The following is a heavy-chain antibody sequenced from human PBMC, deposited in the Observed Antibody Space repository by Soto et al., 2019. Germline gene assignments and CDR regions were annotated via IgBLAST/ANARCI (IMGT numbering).Heavy chain of an antibody. CDR2: TASDGSNK. D-gene: IGHD6-6*01. J-gene: IGHJ4*02. Sequence: QVQLVESGGGVVQPGRSLRLPCAASGFTFSIYGMHWIRQAPGKGLEWVAVTASDGSNKYYADSVKGRFTISRDNSKNTLYLEMNSLRPEDTAVYYCAKKLEGTVAAPPHYWGQGTLVTVSS. V-gene: IGHV3-30*18. CDR1: GFTFSIYG. CDR3: AKKLEGTVAAPPHY.